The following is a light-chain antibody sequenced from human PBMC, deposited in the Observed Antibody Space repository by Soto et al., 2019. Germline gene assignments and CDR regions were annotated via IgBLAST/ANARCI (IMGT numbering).Light chain of an antibody. CDR2: KAS. CDR3: QHYIRDSEA. Sequence: IKSTQSASTLSAYVEDRVTITCRASQSVSIDLAWYQQKPGKAPKLLIYKASTLKSGVPSRFSGSGSGTEFTLTIISLQPDDYATYHHQHYIRDSEAFRQGNKV. CDR1: QSVSID. J-gene: IGKJ1*01. V-gene: IGKV1-5*03.